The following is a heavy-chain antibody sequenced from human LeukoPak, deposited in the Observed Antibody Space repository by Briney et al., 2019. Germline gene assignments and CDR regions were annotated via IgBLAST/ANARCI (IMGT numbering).Heavy chain of an antibody. J-gene: IGHJ4*02. D-gene: IGHD4-17*01. V-gene: IGHV4-59*12. Sequence: SETLSLTCTVSGGSISSYYWSWIRQPPGKGLEWIGYIYHSGSTYYNPSLKSRVTISVDRSKNQFSLKLSSVTAADTAVYYCARDRDGDPYYFDYWGQGTLVTVSS. CDR3: ARDRDGDPYYFDY. CDR1: GGSISSYY. CDR2: IYHSGST.